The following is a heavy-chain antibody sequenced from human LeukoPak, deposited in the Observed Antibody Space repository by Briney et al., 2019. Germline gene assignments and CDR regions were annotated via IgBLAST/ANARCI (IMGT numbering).Heavy chain of an antibody. CDR2: LYFSGST. CDR1: GASISTFY. J-gene: IGHJ4*02. V-gene: IGHV4-59*01. CDR3: ARAGGEWSFDY. Sequence: ESGPELVKPSETLSLTCTVSGASISTFYWSWIRQPPGKGLEWIGYLYFSGSTNYNPSLKSRVTISSDTSKNQLSLRLSSVTAADTAVYYCARAGGEWSFDYLGQGTLVTVSS. D-gene: IGHD3-3*01.